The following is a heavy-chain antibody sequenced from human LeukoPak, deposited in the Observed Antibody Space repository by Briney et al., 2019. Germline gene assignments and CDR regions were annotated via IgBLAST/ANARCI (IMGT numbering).Heavy chain of an antibody. J-gene: IGHJ4*02. V-gene: IGHV3-21*01. CDR2: ISSSSSYI. CDR3: ARSLTMMVVVTGY. Sequence: PGGSLRLSCAASGFTFSSYSMNWVRQAPGKGLEWVSSISSSSSYIYYADSVKGRFTISRDNAKNSLYLQMNSLRAEDTAMYYCARSLTMMVVVTGYWGQGTLVTVSS. D-gene: IGHD3-22*01. CDR1: GFTFSSYS.